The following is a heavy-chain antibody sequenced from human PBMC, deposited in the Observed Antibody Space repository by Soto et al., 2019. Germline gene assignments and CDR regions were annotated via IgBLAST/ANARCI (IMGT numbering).Heavy chain of an antibody. D-gene: IGHD6-13*01. CDR2: ISYDGSNE. Sequence: QVQLVESGGGVVQPGRSLRLSCAASGFSFSSYGMHWVRQAPGKGLEWVAVISYDGSNEYYADSVKGRFTISRDNSKNTVYLQMNSLRADDTAVYYCAKRSPHDYWGQGTLVTVS. CDR1: GFSFSSYG. J-gene: IGHJ4*02. V-gene: IGHV3-30*18. CDR3: AKRSPHDY.